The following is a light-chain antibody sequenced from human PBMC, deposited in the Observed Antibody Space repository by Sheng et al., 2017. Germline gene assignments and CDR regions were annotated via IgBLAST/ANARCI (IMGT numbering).Light chain of an antibody. CDR2: GAS. CDR1: QSVSSN. Sequence: EIVLTQSPGTLSLSPGERATLSCRASQSVSSNYLAWYHQKPGQAPRLLIYGASTRATGIPARFSGSGSGTEFTLTISSLQSEDFAVYYCQQYNNWPPWTFGQGTKVEIK. V-gene: IGKV3-15*01. J-gene: IGKJ1*01. CDR3: QQYNNWPPWT.